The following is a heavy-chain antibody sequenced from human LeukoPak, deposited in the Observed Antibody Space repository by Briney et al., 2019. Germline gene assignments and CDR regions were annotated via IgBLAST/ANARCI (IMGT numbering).Heavy chain of an antibody. CDR2: ISASGGTT. D-gene: IGHD1-26*01. CDR3: AKDRLGALLYFDS. Sequence: GGSLRLSCAASGFTFSSYGMSWVRQAPGKGLEWVSSISASGGTTYYADSVKGRFTISRDTSMNTPYMQMNSLRAEDTAVYSCAKDRLGALLYFDSWGQGTLVTVSS. CDR1: GFTFSSYG. V-gene: IGHV3-23*01. J-gene: IGHJ4*02.